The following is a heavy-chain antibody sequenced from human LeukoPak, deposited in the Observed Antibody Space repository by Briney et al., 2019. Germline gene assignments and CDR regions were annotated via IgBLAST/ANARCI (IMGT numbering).Heavy chain of an antibody. CDR3: ARGPSIAARYDAFDI. Sequence: GGSLRLSCAASGFTFSSHGMNWVRQAPGKGLEWVSYISSSGNTISYADSVKGRFTISRDNAKNSLYLQVISLRAEDTAVYYCARGPSIAARYDAFDIWGQGTMVTVSS. V-gene: IGHV3-48*04. D-gene: IGHD6-6*01. CDR1: GFTFSSHG. CDR2: ISSSGNTI. J-gene: IGHJ3*02.